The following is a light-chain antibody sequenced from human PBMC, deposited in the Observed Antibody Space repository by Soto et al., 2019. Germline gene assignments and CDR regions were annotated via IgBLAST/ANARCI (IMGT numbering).Light chain of an antibody. V-gene: IGKV3-20*01. Sequence: EVVLTQSPGTLSLSPGERAILSCRASQSLSSSWLAWYQQKPGQAPRLLIYGASSRATGIPDRFSGSGSGTDFTLTISRLEPDDFAVYYCQQYGSSSTFGPGTKVDIK. CDR1: QSLSSSW. J-gene: IGKJ1*01. CDR3: QQYGSSST. CDR2: GAS.